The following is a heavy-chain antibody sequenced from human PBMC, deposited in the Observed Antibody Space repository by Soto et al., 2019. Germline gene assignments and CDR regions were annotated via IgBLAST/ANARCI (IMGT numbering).Heavy chain of an antibody. Sequence: PSETLSLTCSVSGGSFSSDSFIWSWVRQFPGKGLEWIGYIYYSGSTYYNPSLKSRVTVSVDTSKNQFSLKLSSVTAADTAVFYCARGSSRGSSSSIDYWGQGTLVTVSS. V-gene: IGHV4-31*03. CDR1: GGSFSSDSFI. D-gene: IGHD6-6*01. CDR2: IYYSGST. J-gene: IGHJ4*02. CDR3: ARGSSRGSSSSIDY.